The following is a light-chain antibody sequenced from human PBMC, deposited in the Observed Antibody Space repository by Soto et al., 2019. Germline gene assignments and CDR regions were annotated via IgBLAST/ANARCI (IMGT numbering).Light chain of an antibody. J-gene: IGLJ2*01. V-gene: IGLV1-40*01. CDR1: RSNIGAGYD. CDR3: QTYDSGLNVVV. CDR2: ANN. Sequence: QSVLTQPPSVSGAPGQRVTISCTGSRSNIGAGYDVHWYQQLPRAAPKLLMYANNNRPSGVPVRFSASKSGTSAPLAITGLQADDEADYYCQTYDSGLNVVVFGGGTKLTVL.